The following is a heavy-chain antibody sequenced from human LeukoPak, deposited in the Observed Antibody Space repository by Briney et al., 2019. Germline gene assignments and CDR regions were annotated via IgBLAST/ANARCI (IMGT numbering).Heavy chain of an antibody. CDR3: ARVGLDSSGYYEESFFDY. D-gene: IGHD3-22*01. V-gene: IGHV4-38-2*02. CDR1: GYSISSGYY. CDR2: IYHSGST. Sequence: LETLSLTCTVSGYSISSGYYWGWIRPPPGKGLEWIGSIYHSGSTYYNPSLKSRVTISVDTSKNQFSLKLSSVTAADTAVYYCARVGLDSSGYYEESFFDYWGQGTLVTVSS. J-gene: IGHJ4*02.